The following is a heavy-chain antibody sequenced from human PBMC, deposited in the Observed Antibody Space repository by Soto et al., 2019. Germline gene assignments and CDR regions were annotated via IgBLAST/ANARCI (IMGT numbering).Heavy chain of an antibody. Sequence: QVVLQESGPGLVQPSETLSLTCSVSGRSITSYYWSWVRQPPGQGLEWIGYIYDNGITSQNPSLKSRVTMSADTSQNQSALTLTSVTRADTAVYYGARTYDSNGYANEFDSWVQGRLVTVTS. J-gene: IGHJ4*02. CDR2: IYDNGIT. CDR3: ARTYDSNGYANEFDS. V-gene: IGHV4-59*01. D-gene: IGHD3-22*01. CDR1: GRSITSYY.